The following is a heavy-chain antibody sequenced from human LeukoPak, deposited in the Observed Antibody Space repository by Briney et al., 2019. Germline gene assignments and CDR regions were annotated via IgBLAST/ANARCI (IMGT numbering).Heavy chain of an antibody. V-gene: IGHV1-2*02. Sequence: ASVKVSCKASGYTFTNYYIHWVRQAPGQGLEWMGWINPNSGGTNYAQKFQGRVTMTRDTSISTAYMELSRLRSDDTAVYYCARDRYGSGSYWFDPWGQGTLVTVSS. J-gene: IGHJ5*02. D-gene: IGHD3-10*01. CDR1: GYTFTNYY. CDR2: INPNSGGT. CDR3: ARDRYGSGSYWFDP.